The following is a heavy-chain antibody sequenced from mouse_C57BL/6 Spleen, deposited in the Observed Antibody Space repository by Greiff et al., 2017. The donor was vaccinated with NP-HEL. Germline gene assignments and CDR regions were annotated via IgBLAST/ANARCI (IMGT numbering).Heavy chain of an antibody. CDR3: ARHVGSSYDWYFDV. V-gene: IGHV5-6*01. Sequence: VQLQQSGGDLVKPGGSLKLSCAASGFTFSSYGMSWVRQTPDKRLEWVATISSGGSYTYYPDSVKGRFTISRDNAKNTLYLQMSSLKSEDTAMYYCARHVGSSYDWYFDVWGTGTTVTVSS. CDR1: GFTFSSYG. J-gene: IGHJ1*03. CDR2: ISSGGSYT. D-gene: IGHD1-1*01.